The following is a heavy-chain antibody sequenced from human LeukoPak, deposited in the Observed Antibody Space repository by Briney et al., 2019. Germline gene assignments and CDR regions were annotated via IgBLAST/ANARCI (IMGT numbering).Heavy chain of an antibody. D-gene: IGHD6-19*01. CDR2: INHSGST. CDR1: GGSFSGYY. V-gene: IGHV4-34*01. J-gene: IGHJ4*02. Sequence: SETLSLTCAVYGGSFSGYYWSRIRQPPGKGLEWIGEINHSGSTNYNPSLKSRVTISVDTSKNQFSLKLSSVTAADTAVYYCARVVTIAVAGTSGVNIDYWGQGTLVTVSS. CDR3: ARVVTIAVAGTSGVNIDY.